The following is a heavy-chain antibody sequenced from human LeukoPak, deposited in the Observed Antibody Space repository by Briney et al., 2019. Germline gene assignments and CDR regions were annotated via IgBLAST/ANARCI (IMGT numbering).Heavy chain of an antibody. V-gene: IGHV1-69*04. J-gene: IGHJ4*02. D-gene: IGHD3-10*01. CDR1: GGTFSSYA. CDR3: ARDTTYYYGSGSYYNAGLSDY. CDR2: IIPTLGIA. Sequence: SVKVSCKASGGTFSSYAISWVRQAPGQGLEWMGRIIPTLGIANYAQKFQGRVTITADKSTSTAYMELSSLRSEDTAVYYCARDTTYYYGSGSYYNAGLSDYWGQGTLVTVSS.